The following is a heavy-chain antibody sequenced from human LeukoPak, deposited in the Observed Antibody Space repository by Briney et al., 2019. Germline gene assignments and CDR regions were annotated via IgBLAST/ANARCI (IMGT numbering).Heavy chain of an antibody. V-gene: IGHV3-23*01. Sequence: GGSLRLSCAASGFTFSSYAMSWVRQAPGKGLEWVSAISGSGGSTYYADSMKGRFTISRDNSKNTLYLQMNSLRAEDTAVYYCAKPSGYSYGYEFDYWGQGTLVTVSS. CDR2: ISGSGGST. CDR1: GFTFSSYA. CDR3: AKPSGYSYGYEFDY. D-gene: IGHD5-18*01. J-gene: IGHJ4*02.